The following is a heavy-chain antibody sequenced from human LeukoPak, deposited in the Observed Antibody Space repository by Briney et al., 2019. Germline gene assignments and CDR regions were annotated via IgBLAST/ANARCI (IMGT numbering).Heavy chain of an antibody. J-gene: IGHJ4*02. CDR2: LYYSGST. V-gene: IGHV4-59*08. Sequence: SETLSLTCTVSGGSTSRYYWSWIRQPPGQRLEWLGYLYYSGSTTYNPSLKSRLTMSLDTSKNQISLRLNSLTAADTAVYYCARLPGIAAIWGQGTLVTVSS. CDR3: ARLPGIAAI. CDR1: GGSTSRYY. D-gene: IGHD6-13*01.